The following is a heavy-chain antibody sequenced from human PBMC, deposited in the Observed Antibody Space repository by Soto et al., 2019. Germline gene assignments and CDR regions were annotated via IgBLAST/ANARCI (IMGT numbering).Heavy chain of an antibody. CDR1: GFTFSSYA. V-gene: IGHV3-23*01. Sequence: HPGGSLRLSCAASGFTFSSYAMSWVRQAPGKGLEWVSAISGSGGSTYYADSVKGRFTISRDNSXXXXXXXXXXXXXXXXAVYYXXXVLGIQTGTTSHYYYGMDVWGQGTTVTVSS. D-gene: IGHD1-1*01. J-gene: IGHJ6*02. CDR2: ISGSGGST. CDR3: XXVLGIQTGTTSHYYYGMDV.